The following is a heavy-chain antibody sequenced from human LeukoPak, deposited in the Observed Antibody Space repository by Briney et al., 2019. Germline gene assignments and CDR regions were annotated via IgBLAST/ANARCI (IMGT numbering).Heavy chain of an antibody. CDR3: TRGPGYDYVWGSYRADY. CDR2: ITSSGSST. CDR1: GFIFYSYA. J-gene: IGHJ4*02. Sequence: GGSLRLSCAASGFIFYSYAMHWVRQAPGRGLEYVSAITSSGSSTFYANSVKGRFTISRDNSKNTLYLQMGSLRPDDMAVYYCTRGPGYDYVWGSYRADYWGQGILITVSS. D-gene: IGHD3-16*02. V-gene: IGHV3-64*01.